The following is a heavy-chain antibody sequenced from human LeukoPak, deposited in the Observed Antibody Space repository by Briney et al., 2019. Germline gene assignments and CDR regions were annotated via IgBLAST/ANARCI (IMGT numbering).Heavy chain of an antibody. J-gene: IGHJ4*02. Sequence: PSETLSLTCTVSGYSISSGYYWGWIRQPPGKGLEWIGSIYHSGSTYYNPSLKSRVTISVDTSKNQFSLKLSSVTAADTAVYYCARARDGHNFSWYFDYWGQGTLVTVSS. CDR2: IYHSGST. CDR3: ARARDGHNFSWYFDY. CDR1: GYSISSGYY. D-gene: IGHD5-24*01. V-gene: IGHV4-38-2*02.